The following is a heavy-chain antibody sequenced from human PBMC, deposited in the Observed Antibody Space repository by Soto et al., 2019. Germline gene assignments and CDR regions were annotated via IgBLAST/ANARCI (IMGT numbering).Heavy chain of an antibody. Sequence: QVQLVESEGGVVQPGRSLRLSCAASGFTFSSYGMHWVRQAPGKGLEWVAVIWYDGSNKYYADSVKGRFTISRDNSKNTLYLQMISLRAEDTAVYYCAREGTYCSGGSCYPHFDYWGQGTLVTVSS. D-gene: IGHD2-15*01. V-gene: IGHV3-33*01. CDR3: AREGTYCSGGSCYPHFDY. CDR2: IWYDGSNK. J-gene: IGHJ4*02. CDR1: GFTFSSYG.